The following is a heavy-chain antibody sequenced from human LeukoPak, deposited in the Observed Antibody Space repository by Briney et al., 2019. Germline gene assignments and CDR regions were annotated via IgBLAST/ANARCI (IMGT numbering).Heavy chain of an antibody. CDR1: GYTFTVYY. D-gene: IGHD3-10*01. CDR2: INPNSGGT. Sequence: ASVTVSYTASGYTFTVYYMHWVRQAPGQGLEWMGWINPNSGGTNYAQKFQGRVTMTRHTSISTAYMELSRLRSDDTAVYYCARLGYYGSDPFDYWGQGTLVTVSS. J-gene: IGHJ4*02. V-gene: IGHV1-2*02. CDR3: ARLGYYGSDPFDY.